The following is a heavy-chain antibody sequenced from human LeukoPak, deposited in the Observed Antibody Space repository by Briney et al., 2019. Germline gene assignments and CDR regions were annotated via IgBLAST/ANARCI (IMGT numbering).Heavy chain of an antibody. V-gene: IGHV3-23*01. Sequence: GALRLSCAGSGFTFSTDGMNWGRQAPGKGLEWVSGVTPSGDPTYYADSVKGRFIISRDNSKNTMYLQMNSLRAEDTGVYYCAKDSGWIQFIDWGQGTPVTVSS. D-gene: IGHD5-24*01. CDR3: AKDSGWIQFID. J-gene: IGHJ4*02. CDR1: GFTFSTDG. CDR2: VTPSGDPT.